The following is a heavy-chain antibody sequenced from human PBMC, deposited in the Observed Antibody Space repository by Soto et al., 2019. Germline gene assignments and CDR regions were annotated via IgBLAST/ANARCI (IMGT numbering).Heavy chain of an antibody. CDR2: MHYTGFS. V-gene: IGHV4-59*02. J-gene: IGHJ4*02. CDR1: GDSVTSHY. Sequence: SQTLCLTCSFSGDSVTSHYLTWIRQSPEMGLEWIGYMHYTGFSHYNPSLKSRLTISVDRSKNQFTLQLASVTVADTAIYYCAASFGNVWYTYWGEGTQVTLSS. CDR3: AASFGNVWYTY. D-gene: IGHD3-16*01.